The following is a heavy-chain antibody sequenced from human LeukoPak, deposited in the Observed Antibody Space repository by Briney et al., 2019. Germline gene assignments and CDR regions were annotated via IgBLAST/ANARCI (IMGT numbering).Heavy chain of an antibody. CDR1: GGSISSGGYY. J-gene: IGHJ5*02. V-gene: IGHV4-31*11. D-gene: IGHD6-6*01. CDR3: AREFTTMYSSSRGNWFDP. Sequence: SETLSLTCAVSGGSISSGGYYWSWIRQHPGKGLEWIGYIYYSGSTYYNPSLKSRVTISVDTSKNQFSLKLSSVTAADTAVYYCAREFTTMYSSSRGNWFDPWGQGTLVTVSS. CDR2: IYYSGST.